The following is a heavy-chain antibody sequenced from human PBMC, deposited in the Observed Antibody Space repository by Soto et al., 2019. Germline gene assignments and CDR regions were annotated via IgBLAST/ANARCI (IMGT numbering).Heavy chain of an antibody. J-gene: IGHJ4*02. D-gene: IGHD1-7*01. CDR1: GDTFSRFA. V-gene: IGHV1-69*01. CDR2: IIPIFGTG. Sequence: QVQLVQSGAEVKKPGSSVKVSCKASGDTFSRFAFSWVRQAPGQGLEWMGGIIPIFGTGNYAQKIQGRVTITADESTSTVYMELRSLRSEDTAVYDCARSRIGNLYVDYWGQGTLVTVSS. CDR3: ARSRIGNLYVDY.